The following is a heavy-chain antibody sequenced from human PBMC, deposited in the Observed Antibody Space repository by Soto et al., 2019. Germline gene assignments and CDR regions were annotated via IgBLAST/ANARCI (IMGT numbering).Heavy chain of an antibody. D-gene: IGHD6-19*01. CDR2: IYPGDSDI. V-gene: IGHV5-51*01. J-gene: IGHJ4*02. CDR1: GYTFISYW. CDR3: ARIIAEAGTGFDF. Sequence: GESLKISCQGSGYTFISYWIAWVRQKPGKGLEWMGIIYPGDSDIRYNPSFQGQVTISADKSINTAYLQWSSLKASDTAMYYCARIIAEAGTGFDFWGQGTLVSV.